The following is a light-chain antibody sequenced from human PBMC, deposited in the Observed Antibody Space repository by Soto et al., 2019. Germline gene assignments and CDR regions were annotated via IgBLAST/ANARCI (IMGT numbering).Light chain of an antibody. CDR2: DAS. CDR3: QQYDNLLPIT. CDR1: QDIDKN. Sequence: IQLTQSPSSLSASVGDRVTITCQASQDIDKNLNWYQQKPGKAPKLLIYDASSLQTGVPSRFSGSGSATDCTFTISSLQPEDIATYYCQQYDNLLPITFGQGTRLEIK. V-gene: IGKV1-33*01. J-gene: IGKJ5*01.